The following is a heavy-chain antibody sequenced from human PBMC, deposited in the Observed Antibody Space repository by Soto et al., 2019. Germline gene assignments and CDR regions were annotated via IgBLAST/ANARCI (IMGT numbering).Heavy chain of an antibody. Sequence: SETLSLTCAVSGGSFSGYFWSWIRQPPGKGLEWIGEIIPSGGTNYNPSLKSRVTISVDTSKNQFSLKVTSVTAADTGVYYCADGSPTAGWFSQFWGKGTPDPV. CDR1: GGSFSGYF. J-gene: IGHJ1*01. V-gene: IGHV4-34*12. D-gene: IGHD6-19*01. CDR3: ADGSPTAGWFSQF. CDR2: IIPSGGT.